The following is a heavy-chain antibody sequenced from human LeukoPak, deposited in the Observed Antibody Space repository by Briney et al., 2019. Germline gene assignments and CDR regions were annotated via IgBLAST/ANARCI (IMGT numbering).Heavy chain of an antibody. V-gene: IGHV5-51*01. Sequence: GESLKISCKGSGYSFTNYWIGWVRQMPGKGLEWMGIIYPGDSDTRYSPSFQGQVTISADKSISTAYLQWSSLKASDTAMYYCAREEYDGSGSYYNNYWGQGTLVTVSS. D-gene: IGHD3-10*01. CDR2: IYPGDSDT. CDR3: AREEYDGSGSYYNNY. J-gene: IGHJ4*02. CDR1: GYSFTNYW.